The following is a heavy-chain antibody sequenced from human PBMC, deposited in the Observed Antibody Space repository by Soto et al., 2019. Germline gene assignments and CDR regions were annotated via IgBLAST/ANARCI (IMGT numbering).Heavy chain of an antibody. CDR1: GGTFSSYA. J-gene: IGHJ6*02. V-gene: IGHV1-69*06. CDR3: AALENYDFWSGYYPIYYYYGMDV. Sequence: QVQLVQSGAEVKKPGSSVKVSCKASGGTFSSYAISWVRQAPGQGLEWMGGIIPIFGTANYAQKFQGRVTITADKSTSTAYMELSSLRSEDTAVYYCAALENYDFWSGYYPIYYYYGMDVWGQGTTVTVSS. CDR2: IIPIFGTA. D-gene: IGHD3-3*01.